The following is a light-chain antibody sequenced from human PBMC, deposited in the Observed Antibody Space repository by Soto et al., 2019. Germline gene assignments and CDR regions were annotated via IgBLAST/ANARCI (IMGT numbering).Light chain of an antibody. J-gene: IGKJ1*01. CDR2: KAS. CDR3: QQYESFPRT. CDR1: QSINNW. Sequence: DIQMTQSPSTLSASVGDRVTITCRASQSINNWLAWYQQKPGKAAKLFIFKASTLEIGVPSRFSGSGSGTEFTLSISSLQPDDFATYFCQQYESFPRTFGQGTKVEIK. V-gene: IGKV1-5*03.